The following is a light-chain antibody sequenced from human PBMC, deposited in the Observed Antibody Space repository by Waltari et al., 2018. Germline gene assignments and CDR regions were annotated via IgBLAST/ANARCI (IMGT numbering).Light chain of an antibody. CDR2: DAS. J-gene: IGKJ4*01. V-gene: IGKV3-11*01. Sequence: EIVLTQSPATLSLSPGERATLSCRASQSVDNQLAWYQQKPGQAPRRLLYDASNRATGIPARCSGSGSGADVTLTISSLEPEDFALDDCQQRSHWPPGFGGGTKVVIK. CDR3: QQRSHWPPG. CDR1: QSVDNQ.